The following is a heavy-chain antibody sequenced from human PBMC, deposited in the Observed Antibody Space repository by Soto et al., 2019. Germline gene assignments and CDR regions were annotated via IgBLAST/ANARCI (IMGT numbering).Heavy chain of an antibody. CDR2: IWYDGSNK. Sequence: GGSLRLSCAASGFTFNNYGIHWVRQAPGKGLEWVALIWYDGSNKYYAHSVKGRFTISRDNSKNTLYLQMNSLRVEDAAVYFCARARYCSGSTCSGPDYWGQGTLVTVSS. D-gene: IGHD2-2*01. V-gene: IGHV3-33*01. CDR1: GFTFNNYG. J-gene: IGHJ4*02. CDR3: ARARYCSGSTCSGPDY.